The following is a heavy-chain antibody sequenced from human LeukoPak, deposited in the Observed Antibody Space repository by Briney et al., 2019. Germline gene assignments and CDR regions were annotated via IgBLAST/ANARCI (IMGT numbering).Heavy chain of an antibody. D-gene: IGHD3-16*01. J-gene: IGHJ4*02. Sequence: PGGSLRLSCAASGFTFSSYSMNWVRQAPGKGLEWVSSISSSSSYIYYADSVKGRFTISRDNAKNSLYLQMSSLRAEDTAVYYCARVPRGGNYFDYWGQGTLVTVSS. CDR2: ISSSSSYI. CDR1: GFTFSSYS. CDR3: ARVPRGGNYFDY. V-gene: IGHV3-21*01.